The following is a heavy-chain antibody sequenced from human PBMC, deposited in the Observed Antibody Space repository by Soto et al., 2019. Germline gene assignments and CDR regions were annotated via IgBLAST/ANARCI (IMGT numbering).Heavy chain of an antibody. CDR1: GFTFSSYS. Sequence: GGSLRLSCAASGFTFSSYSMNWVRQAPGKGLEWVSYISSSSSTIYYADSVKGRFTISRDNAKNSLYLQMNSLRDEDTAVYYCARDLRGIFGVVNPYYYYYGMDVWGQGTTVTV. CDR3: ARDLRGIFGVVNPYYYYYGMDV. V-gene: IGHV3-48*02. J-gene: IGHJ6*02. CDR2: ISSSSSTI. D-gene: IGHD3-3*01.